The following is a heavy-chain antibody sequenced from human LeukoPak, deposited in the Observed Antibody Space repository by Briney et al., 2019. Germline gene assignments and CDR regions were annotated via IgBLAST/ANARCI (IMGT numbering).Heavy chain of an antibody. CDR3: ARGGIAAAGTEA. V-gene: IGHV4-59*09. Sequence: GYIYYSGSTNYNPSLKSRVTISVDTSKNQFSLKLSSVTAADTAVYYCARGGIAAAGTEAWGQGTLVTVSS. D-gene: IGHD6-13*01. CDR2: IYYSGST. J-gene: IGHJ5*02.